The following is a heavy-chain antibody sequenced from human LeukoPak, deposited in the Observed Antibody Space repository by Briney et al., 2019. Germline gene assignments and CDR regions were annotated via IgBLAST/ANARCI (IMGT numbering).Heavy chain of an antibody. CDR1: GITFSTYA. Sequence: PGGSLRLSCAASGITFSTYAMHWVRQAPGKGLEWVADMSYDGNNEYYGDSVKGRFTISRDNSKNILYLQMNSLRAEDTAVYYCARDAPFVRAGFDRWGQGTLVTVSS. J-gene: IGHJ4*02. CDR2: MSYDGNNE. V-gene: IGHV3-30-3*01. CDR3: ARDAPFVRAGFDR.